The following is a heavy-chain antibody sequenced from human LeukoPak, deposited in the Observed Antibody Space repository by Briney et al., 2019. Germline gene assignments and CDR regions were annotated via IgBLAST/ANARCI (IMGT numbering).Heavy chain of an antibody. CDR2: IYAHDGHT. V-gene: IGHV1-18*01. J-gene: IGHJ4*02. CDR3: AGDFSFSVDY. Sequence: ASVKVSCKTSGYTFRNYGITWARQAPGQGLEWMGWIYAHDGHTNFAQKFQGRLTMTADTSTNTAYMELRSLTSDDTAMYYCAGDFSFSVDYWGQGTLVTASS. CDR1: GYTFRNYG. D-gene: IGHD6-19*01.